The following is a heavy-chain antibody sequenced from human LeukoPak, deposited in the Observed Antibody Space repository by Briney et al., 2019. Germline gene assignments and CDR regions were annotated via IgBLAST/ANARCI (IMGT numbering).Heavy chain of an antibody. Sequence: PSGTLSLTCTVSGGSISSSSYYWGWIRQPPGKGLEWIGSIYYSGSTYYNPSLKSRVTISVGTSKNQFSLKLSSVTAADTAVYYCASKGATYSSSWYYFDYWGQGTLVTVSS. J-gene: IGHJ4*02. V-gene: IGHV4-39*01. CDR1: GGSISSSSYY. CDR2: IYYSGST. CDR3: ASKGATYSSSWYYFDY. D-gene: IGHD6-13*01.